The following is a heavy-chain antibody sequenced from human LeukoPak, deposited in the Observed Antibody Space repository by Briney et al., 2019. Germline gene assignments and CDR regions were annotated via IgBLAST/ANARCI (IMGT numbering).Heavy chain of an antibody. CDR3: ASGIGGYYFDY. CDR2: IYYSGSA. CDR1: GGSISSYY. J-gene: IGHJ4*02. D-gene: IGHD1-26*01. V-gene: IGHV4-59*08. Sequence: SETLSLTCTVSGGSISSYYWSWIRQPPGKGLEWIGYIYYSGSANYNPSLKSRVTISVDTSKNQFSLKLSSVTAADTAVYYCASGIGGYYFDYWGQGTLVTVSS.